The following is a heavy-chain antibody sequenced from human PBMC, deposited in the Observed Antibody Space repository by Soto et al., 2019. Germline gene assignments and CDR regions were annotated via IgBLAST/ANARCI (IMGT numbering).Heavy chain of an antibody. Sequence: QLHLVQSGAVVKKPGASVTVSCSASGYPVTAYYMHWVRQAPGRGLEWMGRVNPATGAAKYTPTFQGRVTMARGTSTSTVFLELGGLTSEETAVFFCARGGGVGVAGSAAFDMWGQGTVVTVSS. CDR3: ARGGGVGVAGSAAFDM. D-gene: IGHD3-3*01. CDR1: GYPVTAYY. J-gene: IGHJ3*02. CDR2: VNPATGAA. V-gene: IGHV1-2*06.